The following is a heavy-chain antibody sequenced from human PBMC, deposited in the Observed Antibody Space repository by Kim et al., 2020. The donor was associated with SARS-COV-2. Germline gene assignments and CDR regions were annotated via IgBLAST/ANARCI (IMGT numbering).Heavy chain of an antibody. CDR1: GDSISSGAHY. CDR3: ARDETTAMAY. CDR2: FYFSGTP. D-gene: IGHD2-2*01. Sequence: SETLSLTCSVSGDSISSGAHYWNWIRQHPGKGLEWIGYFYFSGTPYYNPSLESRVSFSVDTSKNQFSLRLRSVTAADTAMYYCARDETTAMAYWGPGTLVTVSS. V-gene: IGHV4-31*03. J-gene: IGHJ4*02.